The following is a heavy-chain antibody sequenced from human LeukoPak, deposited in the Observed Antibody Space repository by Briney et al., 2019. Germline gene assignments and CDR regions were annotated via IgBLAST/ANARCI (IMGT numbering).Heavy chain of an antibody. D-gene: IGHD3-10*01. V-gene: IGHV4-59*01. Sequence: SETLSLTCTVSGGPISSYYWSWIRQPPGKGLEWIGYIYYSGSTNYNPSLKSRVTISVDTSKNQFSLKLSSVTAADTAVYYCARLSRITMVRGALDYWGQGTLVTVSS. CDR1: GGPISSYY. CDR3: ARLSRITMVRGALDY. J-gene: IGHJ4*02. CDR2: IYYSGST.